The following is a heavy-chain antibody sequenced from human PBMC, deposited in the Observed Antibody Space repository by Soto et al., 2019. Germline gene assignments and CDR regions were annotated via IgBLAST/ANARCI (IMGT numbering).Heavy chain of an antibody. CDR3: ARLTKESIAARWDPYYYYYMDV. CDR1: GYTFTSYG. Sequence: QVQLVQSGAEVKKPGASVKVSCKASGYTFTSYGISWVRQAPGQGLEWMGWISAYNGNTNYAQKLQGRVTMTTDTSTSTAYMELRSLRSDDTAVYYCARLTKESIAARWDPYYYYYMDVWGKGTTVTVSS. CDR2: ISAYNGNT. D-gene: IGHD6-6*01. J-gene: IGHJ6*03. V-gene: IGHV1-18*01.